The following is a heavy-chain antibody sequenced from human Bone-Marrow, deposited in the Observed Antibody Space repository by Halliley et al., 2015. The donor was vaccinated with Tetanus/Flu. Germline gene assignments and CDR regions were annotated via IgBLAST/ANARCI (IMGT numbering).Heavy chain of an antibody. Sequence: IQRGGSTYYADSVRGRFTISRDNSKNPLYLQMNSLRPEDTAVYYCASWAGTDYYGSGSPPLDYWGQGTLVTVSS. CDR2: IQRGGST. CDR3: ASWAGTDYYGSGSPPLDY. D-gene: IGHD3-10*01. V-gene: IGHV3-53*01. J-gene: IGHJ4*02.